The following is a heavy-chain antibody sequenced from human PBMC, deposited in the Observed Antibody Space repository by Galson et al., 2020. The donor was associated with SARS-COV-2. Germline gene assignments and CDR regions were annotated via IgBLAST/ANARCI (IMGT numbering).Heavy chain of an antibody. J-gene: IGHJ3*02. D-gene: IGHD3-22*01. CDR3: ARDSGDYDSTGYAFDI. Sequence: PVKVSCKASGGTFSSYAISWVRQAPGQGLEWMGGIIPIFGTANYAQKFQGRVTITADESTSTAYMELSSLRSEDTAVYYCARDSGDYDSTGYAFDIWGQGTMVTVSS. V-gene: IGHV1-69*13. CDR1: GGTFSSYA. CDR2: IIPIFGTA.